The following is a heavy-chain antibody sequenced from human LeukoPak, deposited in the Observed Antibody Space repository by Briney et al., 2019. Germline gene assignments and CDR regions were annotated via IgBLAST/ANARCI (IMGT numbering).Heavy chain of an antibody. J-gene: IGHJ6*03. V-gene: IGHV4-4*07. CDR3: ARQFDFWSGSYYYYMDV. D-gene: IGHD3-3*01. CDR1: GGSISSYY. Sequence: SETLSLTCTVSGGSISSYYWSWIRQPAGKGLEWIGRIYTSGSTNYNPSLKSRVTISVDTSKNQFSLKLSSVTAADTAVYYCARQFDFWSGSYYYYMDVWGKGTTVTVSS. CDR2: IYTSGST.